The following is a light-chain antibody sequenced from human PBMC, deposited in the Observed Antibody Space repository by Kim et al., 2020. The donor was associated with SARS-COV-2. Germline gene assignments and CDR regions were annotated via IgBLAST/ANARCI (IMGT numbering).Light chain of an antibody. J-gene: IGLJ2*01. CDR2: DTS. V-gene: IGLV7-46*01. Sequence: PGGTVTHTCGATTAGVTSGLWPYWYQQKPGQAPRTLIYDTSNTLSWTPARFSGSLLGGKAALTLSGAQPEDEADYYCSLSYTGVVIFGGGTQLTVL. CDR3: SLSYTGVVI. CDR1: TAGVTSGLW.